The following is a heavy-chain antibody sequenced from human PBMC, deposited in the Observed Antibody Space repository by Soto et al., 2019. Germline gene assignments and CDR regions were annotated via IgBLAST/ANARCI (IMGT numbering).Heavy chain of an antibody. V-gene: IGHV1-2*04. Sequence: GASVKVSCKASGYTFTGYYMHWVRQAPGQGLEWMGWINPNSGGTNYAQKFQGWVTMTGDTSISTAYMELSRLRSDDTAVYYCARTPHSRHAFDIWGQGTMVTVSS. CDR1: GYTFTGYY. CDR3: ARTPHSRHAFDI. CDR2: INPNSGGT. J-gene: IGHJ3*02.